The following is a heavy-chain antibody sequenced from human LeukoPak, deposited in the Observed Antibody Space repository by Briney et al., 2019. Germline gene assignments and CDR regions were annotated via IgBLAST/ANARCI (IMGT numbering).Heavy chain of an antibody. D-gene: IGHD6-19*01. CDR2: IWYDGSNK. J-gene: IGHJ4*02. V-gene: IGHV3-33*01. CDR3: AREQWLVFDY. CDR1: GFTFSSYG. Sequence: QAGGSLRLSCAASGFTFSSYGMHWVRQAPGKGLEWVAVIWYDGSNKYYADSVKGRFTISRDNAKNTLFLQMNSLRGEDTAVYYCAREQWLVFDYWGQGSLVTVSS.